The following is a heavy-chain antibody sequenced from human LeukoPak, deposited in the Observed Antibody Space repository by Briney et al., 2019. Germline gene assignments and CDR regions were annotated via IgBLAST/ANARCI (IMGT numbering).Heavy chain of an antibody. CDR3: ARIAAAGNRRLNY. V-gene: IGHV1-8*01. Sequence: ASVKVSCKASGYTFTSYDINWVRQATGQGLEWMGWMNPNSGNTGYAQKFQGRITMTRNTSISTAYMELSSLTSEDTAVYYCARIAAAGNRRLNYWGQGTLVTVPS. CDR2: MNPNSGNT. D-gene: IGHD6-13*01. CDR1: GYTFTSYD. J-gene: IGHJ4*02.